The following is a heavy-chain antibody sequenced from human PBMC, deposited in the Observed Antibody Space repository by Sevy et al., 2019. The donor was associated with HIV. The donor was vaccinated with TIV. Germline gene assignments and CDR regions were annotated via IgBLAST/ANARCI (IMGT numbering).Heavy chain of an antibody. CDR2: ISSSSSYI. V-gene: IGHV3-21*01. D-gene: IGHD4-4*01. J-gene: IGHJ6*02. CDR3: AHTVTRDYYYGMDV. Sequence: GGSLRLSCAASGFTFSSYSMNWVRQAPGKGLEWVSSISSSSSYIYYADSVKGRFTISRDKAKNSLYLQMNSLRAEDTAVYYCAHTVTRDYYYGMDVWGQGTTVTVSS. CDR1: GFTFSSYS.